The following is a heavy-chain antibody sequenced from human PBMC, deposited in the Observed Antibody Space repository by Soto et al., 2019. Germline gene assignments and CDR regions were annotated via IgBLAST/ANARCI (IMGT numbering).Heavy chain of an antibody. CDR3: ARDSVRGYYDSSGYFTAVDY. D-gene: IGHD3-22*01. CDR2: IKQDGSEK. Sequence: GGSLRLSCAASGFTFSDYWMSWVRQAPGKGLEWVANIKQDGSEKYYVDSVKGRFTISRDNAKNSLFLQMNSLRAEDTAVYYCARDSVRGYYDSSGYFTAVDYWGQGTLVTVSS. V-gene: IGHV3-7*01. CDR1: GFTFSDYW. J-gene: IGHJ4*02.